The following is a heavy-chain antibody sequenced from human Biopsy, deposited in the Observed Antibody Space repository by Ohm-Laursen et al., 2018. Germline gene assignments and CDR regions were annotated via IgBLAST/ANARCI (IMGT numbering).Heavy chain of an antibody. CDR3: ARDYDTSGYYYVS. CDR2: ISYTGYT. J-gene: IGHJ5*02. Sequence: GTLSLTCTVSGGSFTGHYWSWIRQPPGKGLEWIGHISYTGYTSYNASLKSRVTISVDTSRNHFSLRLSPLTAADTAVYYCARDYDTSGYYYVSWGQGTLVTVSS. CDR1: GGSFTGHY. V-gene: IGHV4-59*08. D-gene: IGHD3-22*01.